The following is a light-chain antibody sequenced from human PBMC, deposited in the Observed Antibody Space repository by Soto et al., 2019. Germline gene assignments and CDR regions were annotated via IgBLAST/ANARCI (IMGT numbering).Light chain of an antibody. CDR3: SSYSSGSTLYV. CDR1: SSDVGGYNY. J-gene: IGLJ1*01. Sequence: QSALTQPASVSGSPGQSITISCTGTSSDVGGYNYVSWYQHHPGKAPKLIIYEVSDRPSGVSNRFSGSKSGNTASLTISGLQAEDEADYYCSSYSSGSTLYVFGSGTKVTVL. CDR2: EVS. V-gene: IGLV2-14*01.